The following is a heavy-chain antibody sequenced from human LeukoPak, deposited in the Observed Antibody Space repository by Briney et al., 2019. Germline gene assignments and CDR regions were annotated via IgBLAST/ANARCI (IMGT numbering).Heavy chain of an antibody. D-gene: IGHD2-15*01. V-gene: IGHV4-34*01. CDR3: ARGQDIVVVVAATGASDI. CDR1: GGSFSGYY. Sequence: SETLSLTCAVYGGSFSGYYWSWVRQPPGKGLEWIGEINHSGSTNYNPSLKSGVTISVDTSKNQFSLKLSSLTAADTAMYYWARGQDIVVVVAATGASDIWDQGTMVTVSS. J-gene: IGHJ3*02. CDR2: INHSGST.